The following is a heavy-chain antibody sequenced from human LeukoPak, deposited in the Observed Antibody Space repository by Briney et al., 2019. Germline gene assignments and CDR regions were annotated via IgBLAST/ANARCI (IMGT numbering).Heavy chain of an antibody. CDR3: AREEGGYIGKDAFDI. J-gene: IGHJ3*02. Sequence: ASVKVSCKASGGTFSSYTISWVRQAPGQGREWMGMIIPILGIANYAQKFQGRVTITADESTSTAYMELSSLRSEDTAVYYCAREEGGYIGKDAFDIWGQGTMVTVSS. CDR1: GGTFSSYT. V-gene: IGHV1-69*04. D-gene: IGHD5-12*01. CDR2: IIPILGIA.